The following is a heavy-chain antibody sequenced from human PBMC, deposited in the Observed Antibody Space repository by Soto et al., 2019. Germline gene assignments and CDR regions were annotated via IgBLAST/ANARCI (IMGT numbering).Heavy chain of an antibody. V-gene: IGHV4-39*01. Sequence: SETLSLTCTVSGGSISSSSYYWGWIRQPPGKGLEWIGSIYYSGSTYYNPSLKSRVTISVDTSKNQFSLKLGSVTAADTAVYYCARQAYSSRDFDYWGQGTLVTVSS. CDR2: IYYSGST. J-gene: IGHJ4*02. D-gene: IGHD6-13*01. CDR1: GGSISSSSYY. CDR3: ARQAYSSRDFDY.